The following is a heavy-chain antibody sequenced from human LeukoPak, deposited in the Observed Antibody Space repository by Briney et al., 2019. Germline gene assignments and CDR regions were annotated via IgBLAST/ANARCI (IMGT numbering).Heavy chain of an antibody. CDR2: IIPIFGIA. CDR3: ARDMSDYAPPGY. CDR1: GGTFSSYA. Sequence: ASVKVSCKASGGTFSSYAISWVRQAPGQGLEWMGRIIPIFGIANYAQKFQGRVTITADKSTSTAYMELRSLRSDDTAVYYCARDMSDYAPPGYWGQGTLVTVSS. J-gene: IGHJ4*02. V-gene: IGHV1-69*04. D-gene: IGHD4-17*01.